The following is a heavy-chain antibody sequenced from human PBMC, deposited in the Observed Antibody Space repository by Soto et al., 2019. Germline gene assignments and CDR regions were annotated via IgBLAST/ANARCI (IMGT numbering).Heavy chain of an antibody. CDR3: ARDPTTYYDFWSGYRNYFDY. D-gene: IGHD3-3*01. Sequence: EVQLVESGGGLVQPGGSLRLSCAASGFTFSSYSMNWVRQAPGKGLEWVSYISSSSSTIYYADSVKGRFTISRDNAKNSLYQQMNSLRDEDTAVYYCARDPTTYYDFWSGYRNYFDYWGQGTMVTVSS. J-gene: IGHJ4*02. V-gene: IGHV3-48*02. CDR2: ISSSSSTI. CDR1: GFTFSSYS.